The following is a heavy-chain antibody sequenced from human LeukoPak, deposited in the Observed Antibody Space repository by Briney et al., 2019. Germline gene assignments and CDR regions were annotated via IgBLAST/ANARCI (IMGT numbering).Heavy chain of an antibody. Sequence: EPLSLTCTVCGRSISSSSYHWGWIRQPPGKGLDWIGNICYSGSTDYNPSLKSRVTISVDRSKNQFSLKLSSVTAADTAVYYCARASGTPGEVKFDPWGQGTLVTVSS. CDR1: GRSISSSSYH. D-gene: IGHD3-10*01. CDR2: ICYSGST. J-gene: IGHJ5*02. V-gene: IGHV4-39*07. CDR3: ARASGTPGEVKFDP.